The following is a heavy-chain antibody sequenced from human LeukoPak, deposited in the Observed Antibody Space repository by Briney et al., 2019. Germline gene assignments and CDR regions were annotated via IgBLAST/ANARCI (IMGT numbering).Heavy chain of an antibody. CDR3: AREASSGWYWYFDL. D-gene: IGHD6-19*01. V-gene: IGHV3-48*03. Sequence: GGSLRLSCAASGFTFSSYEMNWVRQAPGKGLEWVSYISSSGSTIYYADSVKGRFTISRDNAKNSLYLQMNSLRAEDTAVYYCAREASSGWYWYFDLWGRGTLVTVSS. CDR1: GFTFSSYE. CDR2: ISSSGSTI. J-gene: IGHJ2*01.